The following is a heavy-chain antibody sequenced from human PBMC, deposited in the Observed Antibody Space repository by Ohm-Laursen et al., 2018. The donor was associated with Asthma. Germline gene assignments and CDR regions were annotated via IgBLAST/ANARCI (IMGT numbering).Heavy chain of an antibody. CDR1: GYTFSSYD. CDR3: ARVGKGGNSGSDY. J-gene: IGHJ4*02. CDR2: MNPNSGTT. V-gene: IGHV1-8*01. Sequence: SSVKVSCKASGYTFSSYDINWVRQATGQGLEWMGWMNPNSGTTGYAQKFQGRVTMTRNTSITTAYMELSSLRSDDTAVYYCARVGKGGNSGSDYWGQGTLVTVSS. D-gene: IGHD4-23*01.